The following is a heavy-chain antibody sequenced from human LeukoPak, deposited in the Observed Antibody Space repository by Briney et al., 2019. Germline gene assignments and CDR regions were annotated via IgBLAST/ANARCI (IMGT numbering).Heavy chain of an antibody. D-gene: IGHD1-26*01. CDR1: GYTFTGYY. CDR2: INPSGGST. V-gene: IGHV1-46*01. J-gene: IGHJ4*02. Sequence: ASVKVSCKASGYTFTGYYMHWVRQAPGQGLEWMGIINPSGGSTSYAQKFQGRVTMTRDMSTSTVYMELSSLRSEDTAVYYCAREQVGATKVDYWGQGTLVTVSS. CDR3: AREQVGATKVDY.